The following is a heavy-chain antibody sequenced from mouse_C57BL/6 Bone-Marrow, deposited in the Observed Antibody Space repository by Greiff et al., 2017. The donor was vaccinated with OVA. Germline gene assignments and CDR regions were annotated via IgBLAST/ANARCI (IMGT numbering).Heavy chain of an antibody. J-gene: IGHJ4*01. Sequence: QVQLQQPGAELVKPGASVKLSCKASGYTFTSYWMHWVKQRPGQGLEWIGMIHPNSGSTNYNEKFKSKATLTVDKPSSTAYMQLSSLTSEDSAVYYCARYGYYFYYAMDYWGQGTSVTVSS. CDR1: GYTFTSYW. V-gene: IGHV1-64*01. CDR2: IHPNSGST. D-gene: IGHD2-3*01. CDR3: ARYGYYFYYAMDY.